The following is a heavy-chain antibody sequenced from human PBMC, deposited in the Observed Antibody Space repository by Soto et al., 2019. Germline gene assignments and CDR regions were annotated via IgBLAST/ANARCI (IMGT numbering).Heavy chain of an antibody. J-gene: IGHJ6*02. V-gene: IGHV3-64*01. CDR3: AREDYYDSSGYYHPPYYYYGMDV. CDR2: ISSNGGST. D-gene: IGHD3-22*01. CDR1: GFTFSSYA. Sequence: PGGSLRLSCAASGFTFSSYAMHWVRQAPGKGLEYVSAISSNGGSTYYANSVKGRFTISRDNSKNTLYLQMGSLRAEDMAVYYCAREDYYDSSGYYHPPYYYYGMDVLGQGTTVTVSS.